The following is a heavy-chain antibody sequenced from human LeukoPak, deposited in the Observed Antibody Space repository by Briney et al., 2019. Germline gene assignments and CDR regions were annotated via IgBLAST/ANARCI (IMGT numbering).Heavy chain of an antibody. Sequence: SETLSLTCTVSGGSISSYYWSWIRQPPGKGLEWIGYIYYSGSTNYNPSLKRRVTISVDTSKNQFSLKLSSVTAADTAVYYCARVSWVPAAIRFDYYYYMDVWGKGTTVTVSS. CDR1: GGSISSYY. CDR3: ARVSWVPAAIRFDYYYYMDV. J-gene: IGHJ6*03. CDR2: IYYSGST. D-gene: IGHD2-2*02. V-gene: IGHV4-59*01.